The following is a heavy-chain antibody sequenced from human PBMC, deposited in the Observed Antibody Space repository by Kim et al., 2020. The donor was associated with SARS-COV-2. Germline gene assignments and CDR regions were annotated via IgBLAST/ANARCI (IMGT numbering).Heavy chain of an antibody. D-gene: IGHD3-10*01. Sequence: SETLSLTCTVSGGSISSYYWSWIRQPPGKGLEWIGYIYYSGSTNYNPSLKSRVTISVDTSKNQFSLKLSSVTAADTAVYYCARDPGYYYGSGSQLYNWFDPWGQGTLVTVSS. J-gene: IGHJ5*02. CDR3: ARDPGYYYGSGSQLYNWFDP. V-gene: IGHV4-59*01. CDR2: IYYSGST. CDR1: GGSISSYY.